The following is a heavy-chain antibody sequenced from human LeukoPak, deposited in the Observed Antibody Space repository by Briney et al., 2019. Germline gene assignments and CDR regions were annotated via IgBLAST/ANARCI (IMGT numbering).Heavy chain of an antibody. J-gene: IGHJ5*02. D-gene: IGHD4-17*01. Sequence: GASVKVSCKASGYPFNNYDINWVRQATGQGLEWMGWMNPYSGKTGYAQNFQGRVTMTRDTSISTAYMELSSLRSEDPAVYYFARLSSRDGDYKVDPWGQGTLVTVSS. V-gene: IGHV1-8*01. CDR3: ARLSSRDGDYKVDP. CDR2: MNPYSGKT. CDR1: GYPFNNYD.